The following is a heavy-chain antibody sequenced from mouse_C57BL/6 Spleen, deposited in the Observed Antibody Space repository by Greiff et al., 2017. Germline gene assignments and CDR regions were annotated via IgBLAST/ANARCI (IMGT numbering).Heavy chain of an antibody. V-gene: IGHV1-55*01. Sequence: VKLQQSGAELVKPGASVKMSCKASGYTFTSYRITWVKQRPGQGLEWIGDIYPGSGSTNYNEKFKSKATLTVDTSSSTAYMQLSSLTSEDSAVYYCARAGSYYYAMDYWGQGTSVTVSS. D-gene: IGHD3-1*01. CDR3: ARAGSYYYAMDY. CDR1: GYTFTSYR. CDR2: IYPGSGST. J-gene: IGHJ4*01.